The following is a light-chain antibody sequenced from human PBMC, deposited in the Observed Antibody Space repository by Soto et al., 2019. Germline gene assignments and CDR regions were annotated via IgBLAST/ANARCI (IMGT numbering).Light chain of an antibody. J-gene: IGLJ3*02. CDR2: EVS. CDR3: NSYTSSSTRVV. V-gene: IGLV2-14*01. CDR1: SSDVGGYNY. Sequence: QSVLTQPASVSGSPGQSITISCTGTSSDVGGYNYVSWYQQHPGDAPKLMIYEVSNRPSGVSNRFSGSKSGNTASLTISGLQADDEADYYCNSYTSSSTRVVFGGGTKLTVL.